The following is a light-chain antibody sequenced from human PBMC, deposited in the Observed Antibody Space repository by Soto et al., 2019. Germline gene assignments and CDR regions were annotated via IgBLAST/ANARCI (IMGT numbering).Light chain of an antibody. V-gene: IGLV2-11*01. J-gene: IGLJ1*01. CDR2: DVT. CDR3: CSYAGDFYV. Sequence: QSALPQPRSVSVSPGQAVAISCTGTTSDVGSYDYVSWYQQHPGKAPELIIFDVTKRPSGVPDRFSGSKSGNTASLTISGLQAEDEADYFCCSYAGDFYVFGSGTKVTVL. CDR1: TSDVGSYDY.